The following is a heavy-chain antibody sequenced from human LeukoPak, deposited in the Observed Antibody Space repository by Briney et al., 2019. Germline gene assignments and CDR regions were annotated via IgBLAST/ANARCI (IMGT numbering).Heavy chain of an antibody. D-gene: IGHD6-19*01. CDR3: VGSSDWWGFYY. J-gene: IGHJ4*02. CDR1: RFTFSTYW. CDR2: INSDGSST. V-gene: IGHV3-74*01. Sequence: GGSLRLSCAASRFTFSTYWMHWVRQAPGKGLVWVSRINSDGSSTSYADSVKGRFTFSRDNAKNTLYLRMNSLRAEDTAVYYCVGSSDWWGFYYWGQGTLVTVSS.